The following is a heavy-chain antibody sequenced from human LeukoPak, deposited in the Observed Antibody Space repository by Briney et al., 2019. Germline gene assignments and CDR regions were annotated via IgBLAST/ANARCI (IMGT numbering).Heavy chain of an antibody. V-gene: IGHV3-30*02. CDR1: GFTFSSYG. J-gene: IGHJ5*02. CDR2: IRYDGSNK. CDR3: AKDTGRITIFGVAPVNWFDP. Sequence: GGSLRLSCAASGFTFSSYGMHWVRQAPGKGLEWVAFIRYDGSNKYYADSVKGRFTISRDNSKNTLYLQMNSLRAEDTAVYYCAKDTGRITIFGVAPVNWFDPWGQGTLVTVSA. D-gene: IGHD3-3*01.